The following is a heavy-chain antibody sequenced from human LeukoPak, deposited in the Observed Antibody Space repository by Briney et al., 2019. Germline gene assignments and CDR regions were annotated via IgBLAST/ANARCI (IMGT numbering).Heavy chain of an antibody. V-gene: IGHV1-18*04. J-gene: IGHJ4*02. CDR3: ARPYCSGNKCYRFDY. Sequence: ASVKVSCKTSGYSFSSYGLNWVRQAPGQGLEWIGWFNGYNGNTMSTQKFQGRIIMTADTSANTGYMELRSLTSDDTAVYFCARPYCSGNKCYRFDYWGQGTLVTVSS. CDR1: GYSFSSYG. CDR2: FNGYNGNT. D-gene: IGHD2-2*01.